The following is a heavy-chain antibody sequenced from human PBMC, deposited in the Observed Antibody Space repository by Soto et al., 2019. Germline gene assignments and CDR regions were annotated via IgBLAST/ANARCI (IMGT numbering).Heavy chain of an antibody. V-gene: IGHV3-74*01. Sequence: ELQLVQSGGGLVEPGGSLRLSCAASGFAFSNYWMHWFRQAPGKGPVWGSRTNGDGSSTSYADSVRGRFTIFRDNAENALFLQMNNLRPDDTALYYGARFRVDGDSVPWGQGALVTVSS. CDR2: TNGDGSST. D-gene: IGHD4-17*01. CDR3: ARFRVDGDSVP. CDR1: GFAFSNYW. J-gene: IGHJ5*02.